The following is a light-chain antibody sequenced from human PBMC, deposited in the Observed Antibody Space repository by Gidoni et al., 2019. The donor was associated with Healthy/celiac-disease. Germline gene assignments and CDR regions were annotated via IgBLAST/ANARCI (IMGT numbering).Light chain of an antibody. J-gene: IGKJ1*01. Sequence: DIQMTQYPSSLSASVGDRVTITRRASQSISSYVNWYQQKPGKAPRLLIYAASSLQSWVPSRFSGSGSGTDFTLTISSLQPEDFATYYCQQGYSTPPWTFGQGTKVEIK. CDR1: QSISSY. CDR2: AAS. V-gene: IGKV1-39*01. CDR3: QQGYSTPPWT.